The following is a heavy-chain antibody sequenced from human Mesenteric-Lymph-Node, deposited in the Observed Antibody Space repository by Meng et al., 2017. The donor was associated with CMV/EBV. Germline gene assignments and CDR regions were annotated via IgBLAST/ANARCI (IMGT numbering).Heavy chain of an antibody. J-gene: IGHJ6*02. Sequence: SETLSLTCAISGYSFSSDSAAWNWIRQSPSRGLEWLGRTYYRSKWYYDYAVSVKGRITINPDTSKNQFSLPLNSVTPEDTAVYYCARGFRDHLIYYYYYGMDVWGQGTSVTVSS. CDR1: GYSFSSDSAA. CDR3: ARGFRDHLIYYYYYGMDV. V-gene: IGHV6-1*01. D-gene: IGHD1-14*01. CDR2: TYYRSKWYY.